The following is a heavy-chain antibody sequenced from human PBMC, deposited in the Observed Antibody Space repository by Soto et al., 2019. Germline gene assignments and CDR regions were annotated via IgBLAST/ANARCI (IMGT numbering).Heavy chain of an antibody. J-gene: IGHJ3*02. V-gene: IGHV5-51*01. Sequence: PGDSLKISCKASGYSFSFYWIGWVRQMPGKGLEWMAIMYPDDSDIRYSPSFESHVTISGEKSTGTAFMQWSSLQASDHDMSYCANASVYEFEHSNSYRAAFDIWGQGTLVPVSS. D-gene: IGHD3-22*01. CDR1: GYSFSFYW. CDR3: ANASVYEFEHSNSYRAAFDI. CDR2: MYPDDSDI.